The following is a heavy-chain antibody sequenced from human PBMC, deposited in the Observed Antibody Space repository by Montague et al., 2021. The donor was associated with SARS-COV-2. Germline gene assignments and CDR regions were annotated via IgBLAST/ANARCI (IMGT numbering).Heavy chain of an antibody. Sequence: SETLSLTCTVSGGSLSTYYWSWIRQPPGKGLECIGYIYYSGNTNYNPSLKSRVTISVDTSKNQFSLKLSSVTAADTAVYYCARCFGPYYYELDVWGQGTTVIVSS. CDR1: GGSLSTYY. D-gene: IGHD3-10*01. CDR3: ARCFGPYYYELDV. CDR2: IYYSGNT. J-gene: IGHJ6*02. V-gene: IGHV4-59*13.